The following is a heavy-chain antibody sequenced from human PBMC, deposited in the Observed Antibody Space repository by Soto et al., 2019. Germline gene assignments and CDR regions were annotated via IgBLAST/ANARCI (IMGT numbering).Heavy chain of an antibody. CDR2: ISYDGRSK. CDR3: AKDLYSSGWYNYFDP. CDR1: GFTFSDTG. D-gene: IGHD6-19*01. Sequence: GGSLRLSCVGSGFTFSDTGMHWVRQAPGKGLEWVAMISYDGRSKQYTDSVKGRFTISRDNSENTVYLLMDSLRAEDTGVYFCAKDLYSSGWYNYFDPWGQGTPVTVSS. J-gene: IGHJ5*02. V-gene: IGHV3-30*18.